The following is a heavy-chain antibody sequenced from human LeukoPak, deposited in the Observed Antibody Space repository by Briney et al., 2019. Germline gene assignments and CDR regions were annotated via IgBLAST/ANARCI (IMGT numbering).Heavy chain of an antibody. CDR3: ARADYGGNLYYYYYYMDV. CDR1: GFTFSSYS. Sequence: PGGSLRLSCAASGFTFSSYSMNWVRQAPGKGLEWVSYIGSSSSTIYYADSVKGRFTISRDNAENSLYLQMNSLRAEDTAVYYCARADYGGNLYYYYYYMDVWGKGTTVTVSS. CDR2: IGSSSSTI. V-gene: IGHV3-48*01. J-gene: IGHJ6*03. D-gene: IGHD4-23*01.